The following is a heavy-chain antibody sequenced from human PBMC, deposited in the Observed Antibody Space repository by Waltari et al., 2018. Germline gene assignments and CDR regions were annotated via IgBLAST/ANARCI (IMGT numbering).Heavy chain of an antibody. V-gene: IGHV1-58*02. J-gene: IGHJ3*02. CDR1: GFTFPSSA. D-gene: IGHD1-26*01. Sequence: QMQLVQSGPEVKTDGTSVKFSCKASGFTFPSSAMPRVRQARVQRLEWIGWIVVGSGNTNYAQKFQERVTITRDMSTSTAYIELSSLRSEDTAVYYCAAAIGSFDAFDIWGQGTMVTVSS. CDR3: AAAIGSFDAFDI. CDR2: IVVGSGNT.